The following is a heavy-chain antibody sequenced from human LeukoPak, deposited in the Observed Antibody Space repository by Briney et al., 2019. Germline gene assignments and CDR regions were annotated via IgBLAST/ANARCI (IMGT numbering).Heavy chain of an antibody. D-gene: IGHD3-22*01. V-gene: IGHV1-2*02. CDR2: INPNSGGT. Sequence: ASVKVSCKASGYTFTDYFMNWVRQAPGQGLEWMGWINPNSGGTNYAQKFQGRVTMTRDTSISTAYMELSRLRSDDTAVYYCARLGYSSGSDYWGQGTLVTVSS. J-gene: IGHJ4*02. CDR1: GYTFTDYF. CDR3: ARLGYSSGSDY.